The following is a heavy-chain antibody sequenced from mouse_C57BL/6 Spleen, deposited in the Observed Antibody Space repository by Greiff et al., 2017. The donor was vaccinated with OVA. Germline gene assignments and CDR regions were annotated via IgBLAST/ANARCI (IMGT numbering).Heavy chain of an antibody. CDR1: GYTFTSYW. CDR3: TIPAYYSNYDWYFDV. V-gene: IGHV1-5*01. Sequence: VQLQQSGTVLARPGASVKMSCKTSGYTFTSYWMHWVKQRPGQGLEWIGAIYPGNSDTSYNQKFKGKAKLTAVTSASTAYMELSSLTNEDSAVYYGTIPAYYSNYDWYFDVWGTGTTLTVSS. CDR2: IYPGNSDT. J-gene: IGHJ1*03. D-gene: IGHD2-5*01.